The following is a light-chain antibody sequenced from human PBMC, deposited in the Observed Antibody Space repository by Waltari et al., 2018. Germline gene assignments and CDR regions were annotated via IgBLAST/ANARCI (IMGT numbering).Light chain of an antibody. V-gene: IGLV2-14*03. CDR2: DVT. Sequence: QSALTQPASVSGSPGQSTTISCTGTSIDSNYVSWYQQHPGKAPQVMIYDVTDRPSGVSNRFSGSKSGNTASLTISGLQAEDEADYYCSSWTDSDALKLLFGGGTKLTVL. CDR3: SSWTDSDALKLL. J-gene: IGLJ2*01. CDR1: SIDSNY.